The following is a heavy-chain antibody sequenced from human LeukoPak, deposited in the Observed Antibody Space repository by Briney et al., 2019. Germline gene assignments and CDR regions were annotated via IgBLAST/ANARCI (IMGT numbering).Heavy chain of an antibody. CDR2: ISGGSRTI. V-gene: IGHV3-11*01. J-gene: IGHJ4*02. Sequence: GGSLRLSCAASGITVSQNDMIWVRQAPGKGLEWVSSISGGSRTINYADSVKGRFTTSRDNAKNSLFLQVNSLRAEDTAVYYCARAGQSDYWGQGTLVTVSS. CDR1: GITVSQND. CDR3: ARAGQSDY.